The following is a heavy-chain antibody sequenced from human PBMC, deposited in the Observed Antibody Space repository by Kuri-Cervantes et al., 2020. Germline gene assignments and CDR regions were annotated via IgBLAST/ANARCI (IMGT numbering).Heavy chain of an antibody. V-gene: IGHV4-31*03. CDR2: IYYSGST. CDR3: ARATGWIQLWLPSPNNRYYFDY. Sequence: SETLSLTCTVSGGSISSGGYYWSWIRQHPGKGLEWMGYIYYSGSTYYNPSLKSRVTISVDTSKNQFSLKLSSVTAADTAVYYCARATGWIQLWLPSPNNRYYFDYWGQGTLVTVSS. CDR1: GGSISSGGYY. D-gene: IGHD5-18*01. J-gene: IGHJ4*02.